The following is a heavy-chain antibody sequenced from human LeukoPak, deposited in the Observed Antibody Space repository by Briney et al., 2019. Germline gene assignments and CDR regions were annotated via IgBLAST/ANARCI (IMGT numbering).Heavy chain of an antibody. V-gene: IGHV3-23*01. CDR2: ISGSGGST. Sequence: GGSLRLSCAASGFTFSSYAMSWVRQAPGKGLEWVSAISGSGGSTYYADSVKGRFTISRDNSKNTLYLQMNSLRAEDKAVYYCAKSRRIGPYYFDYWGQGTLVTVSS. J-gene: IGHJ4*02. D-gene: IGHD2/OR15-2a*01. CDR3: AKSRRIGPYYFDY. CDR1: GFTFSSYA.